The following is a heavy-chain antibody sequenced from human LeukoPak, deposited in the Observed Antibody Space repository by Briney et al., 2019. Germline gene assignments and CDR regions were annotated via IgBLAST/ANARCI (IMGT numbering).Heavy chain of an antibody. CDR3: ARDYYDSSGYPGLYYYYYYMDV. Sequence: ASVKVSCKASGYTFTGYYMHWVRQAPGQGLEGMGWINPNSGGTNYAQKFQGRVTMTRDTSISTAYMELSRLRSDDTAVYYCARDYYDSSGYPGLYYYYYYMDVWGKGTTVTVSS. V-gene: IGHV1-2*02. D-gene: IGHD3-22*01. CDR1: GYTFTGYY. CDR2: INPNSGGT. J-gene: IGHJ6*03.